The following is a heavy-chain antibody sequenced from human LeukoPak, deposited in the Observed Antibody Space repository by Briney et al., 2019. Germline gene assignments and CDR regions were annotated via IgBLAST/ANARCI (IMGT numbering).Heavy chain of an antibody. D-gene: IGHD1-26*01. CDR3: AKTGSYYYFDY. Sequence: PGGSLRLSCAASGFTFSSYAMSWVRQAPGKGLEWVSGISGSGGNTYYADSVKGRFTISRDRSKNTLYLQMNSLRAEDTAIYYCAKTGSYYYFDYWGQGTLVTVSS. CDR1: GFTFSSYA. CDR2: ISGSGGNT. V-gene: IGHV3-23*01. J-gene: IGHJ4*02.